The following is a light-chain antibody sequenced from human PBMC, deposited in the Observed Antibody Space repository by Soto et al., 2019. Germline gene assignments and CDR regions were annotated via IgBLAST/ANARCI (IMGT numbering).Light chain of an antibody. CDR2: GAS. Sequence: EVVMTQSPATLSVSPGERATLSCRASQSVSTNLAWYQQKPGQAPRLLIYGASSRATDIPARFSGGGFGTEFTLTISSLQSEDFAVYYCQQYNNWPPPTFGQGTKVEIK. J-gene: IGKJ1*01. CDR1: QSVSTN. CDR3: QQYNNWPPPT. V-gene: IGKV3-15*01.